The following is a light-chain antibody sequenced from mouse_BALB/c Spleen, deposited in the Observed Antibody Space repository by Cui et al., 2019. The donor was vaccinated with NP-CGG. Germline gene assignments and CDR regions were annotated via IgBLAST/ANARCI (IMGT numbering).Light chain of an antibody. CDR2: GTN. Sequence: QDVPTHDSALTTSPGETVTLTCRSSIGAVTTSNYANWVQEKPDHLFTGLIGGTNNRAPGVPARFSGSLIGDKAALTITGAQTEDEAIYFCALWYSNHWVFGGGTKLTVL. CDR3: ALWYSNHWV. CDR1: IGAVTTSNY. V-gene: IGLV1*01. J-gene: IGLJ1*01.